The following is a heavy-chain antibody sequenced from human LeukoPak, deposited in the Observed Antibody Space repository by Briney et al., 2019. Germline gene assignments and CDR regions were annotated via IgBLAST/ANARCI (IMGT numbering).Heavy chain of an antibody. Sequence: SGTSLRLSCAASGSTFTSYTMHWVRQPPGQGLEWVAATSYDGGNRYYADYVKGRFTISRDNSNNTLFLQMKSLRPEDTAVYFCARKSLWFKYYDYWGQGIWVTVSS. D-gene: IGHD2-21*01. J-gene: IGHJ4*02. CDR2: TSYDGGNR. V-gene: IGHV3-30*01. CDR3: ARKSLWFKYYDY. CDR1: GSTFTSYT.